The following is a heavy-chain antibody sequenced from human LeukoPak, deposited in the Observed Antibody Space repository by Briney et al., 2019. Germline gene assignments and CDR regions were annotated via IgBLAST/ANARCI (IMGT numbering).Heavy chain of an antibody. J-gene: IGHJ4*02. CDR1: GITLSNYG. V-gene: IGHV3-23*01. CDR3: ARDHYYFDY. Sequence: GGSLRLSCAVSGITLSNYGMSWVRQAPGKGLEWVAGISGSGGRTNYADSVKGRFTISRDNPKNTLYLQMNSLRAEDTAVYYCARDHYYFDYWGQGTLVTVSS. CDR2: ISGSGGRT.